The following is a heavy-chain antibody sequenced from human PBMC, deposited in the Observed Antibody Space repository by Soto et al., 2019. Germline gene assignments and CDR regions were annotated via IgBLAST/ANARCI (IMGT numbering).Heavy chain of an antibody. CDR1: GGSFSGYY. V-gene: IGHV4-34*01. Sequence: PSETLSLTCAVYGGSFSGYYWSWIRQPPGKGLEWIGEINHSGSTNYNPSLKSRVTISVDTSKNQFSLKLSSVTAADTAVYYCARGGIVVVPAARGGYYYYMDVWGKGTTVTVSS. CDR2: INHSGST. J-gene: IGHJ6*03. D-gene: IGHD2-2*01. CDR3: ARGGIVVVPAARGGYYYYMDV.